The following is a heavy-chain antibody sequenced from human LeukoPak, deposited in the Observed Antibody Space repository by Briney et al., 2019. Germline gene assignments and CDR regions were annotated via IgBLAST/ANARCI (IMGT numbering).Heavy chain of an antibody. D-gene: IGHD6-13*01. J-gene: IGHJ4*02. Sequence: SETLSLTCTVSGGSISSSYYYWGWIRQPPGKGLEWIGSIYYSGSTYYNPSLRSRVTISVDTSKNQFSLRLSSVTAADTAVYYCASGYSSSWYYFDYWGQGTLVTVSS. CDR3: ASGYSSSWYYFDY. CDR2: IYYSGST. CDR1: GGSISSSYYY. V-gene: IGHV4-39*01.